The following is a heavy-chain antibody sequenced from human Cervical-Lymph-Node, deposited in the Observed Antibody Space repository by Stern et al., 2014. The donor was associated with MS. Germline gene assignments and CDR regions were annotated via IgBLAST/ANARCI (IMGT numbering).Heavy chain of an antibody. CDR2: INSRANEGAS. V-gene: IGHV3-15*01. Sequence: EVQLVESGGGLVKPGGSLRLSCAASGFTFSNAWMSWVRQAPGKGLEWVARINSRANEGASAHAAHVKVRFIMSRDDSQGNLELEMNSLKIEDTGVYYCTRDRDEPWPQQFDHWGQGTLVTVSS. CDR3: TRDRDEPWPQQFDH. CDR1: GFTFSNAW. D-gene: IGHD6-19*01. J-gene: IGHJ4*02.